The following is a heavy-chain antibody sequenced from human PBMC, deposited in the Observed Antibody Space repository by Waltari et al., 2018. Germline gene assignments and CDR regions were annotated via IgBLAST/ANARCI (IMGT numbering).Heavy chain of an antibody. Sequence: QLQLQESGPGLVKPSETLSLTCTVSGGSISSSSYYWGWIRQPPGKGLEWIGSIYYSGGTYYNPSLKSRVTISVDTSKNQFSLKLSSVTAADTAVYYCARERIAARPFDYWGQGTLVTVSS. CDR1: GGSISSSSYY. J-gene: IGHJ4*02. CDR3: ARERIAARPFDY. CDR2: IYYSGGT. V-gene: IGHV4-39*07. D-gene: IGHD6-6*01.